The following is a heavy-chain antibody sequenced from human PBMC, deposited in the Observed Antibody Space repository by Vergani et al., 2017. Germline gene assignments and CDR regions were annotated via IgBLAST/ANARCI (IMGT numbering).Heavy chain of an antibody. CDR3: ARWGNEKRLDS. D-gene: IGHD1-1*01. CDR2: IWYDGSNK. J-gene: IGHJ5*01. CDR1: GFTFSSHG. V-gene: IGHV3-33*01. Sequence: QVQLVESEGGVVQPGRSLTLSCVASGFTFSSHGMHWVRQAPGKGLEWVAVIWYDGSNKYYGDSVKGCFTISRDNSKNTLYLQMNSLRVEDTAVYYCARWGNEKRLDSWGQGTLVTVSS.